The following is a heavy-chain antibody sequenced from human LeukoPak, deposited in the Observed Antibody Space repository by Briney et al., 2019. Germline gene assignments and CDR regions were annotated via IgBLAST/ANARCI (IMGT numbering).Heavy chain of an antibody. Sequence: GGSLRLSCAASGFTFSSYSMNWVRQAPGKGLEWVSYISSSSSTIYYADSVKGRFTISRDNAKNSLYLQKNSLRAEDTAVYYCASEDQYYYDSSGYRPQHWGQGTLVTVSS. D-gene: IGHD3-22*01. CDR2: ISSSSSTI. CDR3: ASEDQYYYDSSGYRPQH. J-gene: IGHJ1*01. V-gene: IGHV3-48*01. CDR1: GFTFSSYS.